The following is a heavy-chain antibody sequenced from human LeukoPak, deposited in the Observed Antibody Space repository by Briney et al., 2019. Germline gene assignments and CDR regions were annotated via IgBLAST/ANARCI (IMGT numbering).Heavy chain of an antibody. CDR3: ARVFGSGSLSDY. D-gene: IGHD1-26*01. CDR2: IYYSGST. J-gene: IGHJ4*02. Sequence: PSETLSLTCTVSGGSISSSSYYWGWIRQPPGKGLEWIGSIYYSGSTYYNPSLKSRVTISVDTSKNQFSLKLSSVTAADTAVYYCARVFGSGSLSDYWGQGTLVTVSS. CDR1: GGSISSSSYY. V-gene: IGHV4-39*07.